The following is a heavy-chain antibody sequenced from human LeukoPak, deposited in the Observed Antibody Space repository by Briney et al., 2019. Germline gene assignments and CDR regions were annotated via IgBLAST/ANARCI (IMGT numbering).Heavy chain of an antibody. V-gene: IGHV1-69*04. J-gene: IGHJ4*02. D-gene: IGHD6-19*01. CDR2: IIPILDIA. CDR3: ARDQTDSSGWSPRYVVYYFDY. Sequence: VASVKVSCKASGGTFSNYGISWVRQAPGQGLEWMGRIIPILDIAKYAQKFHGRVTITADKSTSTASMELSSLRSEDTAVYYCARDQTDSSGWSPRYVVYYFDYWGQGTLVTVSS. CDR1: GGTFSNYG.